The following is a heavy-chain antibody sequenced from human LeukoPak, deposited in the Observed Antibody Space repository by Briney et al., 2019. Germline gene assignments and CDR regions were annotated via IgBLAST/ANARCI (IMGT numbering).Heavy chain of an antibody. V-gene: IGHV3-74*01. CDR3: VRSGHGGNYFDQ. CDR1: RFTFSNYW. Sequence: GGSLRLSCAASRFTFSNYWMHWVRQAPGKGLVWVSRINGDGSTTSYADSVKGRFTISRDNAKNTLYLQMNSLRAEDTAVYYCVRSGHGGNYFDQWGQGTLVTVSS. J-gene: IGHJ4*02. D-gene: IGHD5-12*01. CDR2: INGDGSTT.